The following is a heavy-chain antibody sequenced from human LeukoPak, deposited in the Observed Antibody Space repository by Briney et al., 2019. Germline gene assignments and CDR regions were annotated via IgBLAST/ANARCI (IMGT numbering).Heavy chain of an antibody. CDR2: IRYDGSNK. CDR1: GFTFSSYG. D-gene: IGHD1-26*01. J-gene: IGHJ6*03. V-gene: IGHV3-30*02. CDR3: AKDGELLRYYYHMDV. Sequence: GGSLRLSCAASGFTFSSYGMQWVRQAPGKGLEWVAFIRYDGSNKYYADSVKGRFTISRDKSKNTLYLQMNSLRAEDTAVYYCAKDGELLRYYYHMDVWGKGTTVTISS.